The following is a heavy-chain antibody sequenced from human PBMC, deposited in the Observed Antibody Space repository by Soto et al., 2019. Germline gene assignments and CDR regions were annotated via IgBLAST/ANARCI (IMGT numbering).Heavy chain of an antibody. CDR1: GYTFTGYY. V-gene: IGHV1-2*02. J-gene: IGHJ6*02. CDR3: ARGVWNYYYYYGMDV. D-gene: IGHD1-1*01. Sequence: ASVKVSCKASGYTFTGYYMHWVRQAPGQGLEWMGWINPNSGGTNYAQKFQGRVTMTRDTSISTAYMELSRLRSDDTAVYYCARGVWNYYYYYGMDVWGQGTRSPSP. CDR2: INPNSGGT.